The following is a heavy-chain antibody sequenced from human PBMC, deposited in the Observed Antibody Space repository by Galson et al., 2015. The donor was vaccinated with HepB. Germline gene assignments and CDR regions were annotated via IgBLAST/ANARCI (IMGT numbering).Heavy chain of an antibody. CDR3: ARHHPNSGSYYGAVDI. CDR1: GYTFTTYW. Sequence: QSGAEVKKPGESLKISCWGSGYTFTTYWIGWVRQMPGKGLEWMGIIYPGDSDARYSPSFQGLVTISVHKSINTAYLQLNSLRASDTAIYYCARHHPNSGSYYGAVDIWGQGTMVPVSS. D-gene: IGHD1-26*01. CDR2: IYPGDSDA. V-gene: IGHV5-51*01. J-gene: IGHJ3*02.